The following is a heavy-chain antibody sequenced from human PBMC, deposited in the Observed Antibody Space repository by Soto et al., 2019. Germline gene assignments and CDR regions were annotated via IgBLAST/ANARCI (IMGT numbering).Heavy chain of an antibody. J-gene: IGHJ5*02. CDR3: ARDLSGSGSYWFDP. CDR2: IYYSGST. V-gene: IGHV4-59*01. Sequence: SETLSLTCTVSGGSISSYYWSWIRQPPGKGLEWIGYIYYSGSTNYNPSLKSPVTISVVTSKNQFSLKLSAVTAADTAVYYCARDLSGSGSYWFDPWGQGTLVTVSS. CDR1: GGSISSYY. D-gene: IGHD3-10*01.